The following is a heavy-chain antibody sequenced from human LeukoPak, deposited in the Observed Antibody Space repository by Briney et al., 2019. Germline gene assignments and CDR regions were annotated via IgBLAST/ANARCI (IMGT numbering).Heavy chain of an antibody. D-gene: IGHD3-22*01. CDR1: GGTFSSYA. CDR3: ARDHTDYYDSSGYNYAFDY. J-gene: IGHJ4*02. V-gene: IGHV1-69*04. Sequence: SVKVSCKASGGTFSSYAISWVRQAPGQGLEWMGRIIPILGIANYAQKFQGRVTITADKSTSTAYMELSSLRSEDTAVYYCARDHTDYYDSSGYNYAFDYWVQGTLVTVSS. CDR2: IIPILGIA.